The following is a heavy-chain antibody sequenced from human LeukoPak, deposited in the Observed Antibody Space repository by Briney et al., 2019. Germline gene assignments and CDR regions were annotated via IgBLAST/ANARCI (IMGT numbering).Heavy chain of an antibody. CDR1: GFTFSSYS. CDR3: AKDSSGSYAYFDY. D-gene: IGHD1-26*01. J-gene: IGHJ4*02. CDR2: ISSSSSYI. V-gene: IGHV3-21*01. Sequence: GGSLSLSCAASGFTFSSYSMNWVRQAPGKGLEWASSISSSSSYIYYADSVKGRFTISRDNSKNTLYLQMNSLRAEDTAVYYCAKDSSGSYAYFDYWGQGTLVTVSS.